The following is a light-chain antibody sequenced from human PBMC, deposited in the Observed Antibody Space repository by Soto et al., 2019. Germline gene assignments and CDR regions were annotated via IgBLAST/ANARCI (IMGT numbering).Light chain of an antibody. CDR1: QSLLHSSGYNY. V-gene: IGKV2-28*01. CDR3: MQTLHTPLFT. CDR2: LAS. Sequence: IVMTQSPLSLPVTPGEPASISCRSSQSLLHSSGYNYLDWYLQKPGQSPQLLIYLASNRASGVPDRFSGGGSGTNFTLTISRVEAEDVGIYYCMQTLHTPLFTFGPGTKVDI. J-gene: IGKJ3*01.